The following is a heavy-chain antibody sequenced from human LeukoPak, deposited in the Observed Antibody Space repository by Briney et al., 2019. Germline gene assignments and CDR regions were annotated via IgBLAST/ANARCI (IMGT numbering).Heavy chain of an antibody. Sequence: SQTLSLTCAIAGDSVSRDSAAWNCIRQSPSRGLECLGRTYYRSKWYNDYAVSVKSRININPDTSKNQFSLQLSSVTPEDTAVYYSARGVGAPDYWRQGALVTVSS. J-gene: IGHJ4*02. CDR2: TYYRSKWYN. V-gene: IGHV6-1*01. CDR3: ARGVGAPDY. CDR1: GDSVSRDSAA. D-gene: IGHD1-26*01.